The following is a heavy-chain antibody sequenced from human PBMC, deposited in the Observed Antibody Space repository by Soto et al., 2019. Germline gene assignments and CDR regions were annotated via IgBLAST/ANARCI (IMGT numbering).Heavy chain of an antibody. CDR1: GFTFSNYP. V-gene: IGHV3-30-3*01. J-gene: IGHJ3*01. CDR3: ARDPPTPIAFDAVDL. Sequence: QVLLVESGGGVVQPGRSLRLSCAASGFTFSNYPMHWVRQVPGKGLEWVALVSFDGDFKNYADSVKGRLTISRDNSKKTLYLHMNNLGPEDTAIYYCARDPPTPIAFDAVDLWSHGTMVTVSS. D-gene: IGHD2-15*01. CDR2: VSFDGDFK.